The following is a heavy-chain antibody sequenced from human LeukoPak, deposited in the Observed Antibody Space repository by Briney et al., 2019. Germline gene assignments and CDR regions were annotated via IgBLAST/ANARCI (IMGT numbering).Heavy chain of an antibody. Sequence: SETLSLTCTVSNSSISTYYWTWIRQTPGKGLEWIGYIDYRGSTNHNPSLKSRVTISVDSSKKQFSLRVTSVTAADTAVYYCAAGVPKFLHLIYWGRGTPVTVSS. J-gene: IGHJ4*02. CDR2: IDYRGST. V-gene: IGHV4-59*01. CDR3: AAGVPKFLHLIY. CDR1: NSSISTYY. D-gene: IGHD5-24*01.